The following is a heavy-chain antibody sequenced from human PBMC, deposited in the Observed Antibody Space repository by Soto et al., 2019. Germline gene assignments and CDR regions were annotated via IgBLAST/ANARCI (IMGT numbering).Heavy chain of an antibody. V-gene: IGHV3-23*01. CDR2: ISSRGSTT. J-gene: IGHJ4*02. CDR3: VRDPEGGKGMVFDY. D-gene: IGHD2-8*01. Sequence: EVQLLESGGGLVQPGGSLRLSCAASGFIFSNYAMGWVRLAPGKGLEWVSVISSRGSTTYYADSVKGRFAISRDNSKNTLFLQMNSLRAEDTAVYLCVRDPEGGKGMVFDYWGQGTLVTVPS. CDR1: GFIFSNYA.